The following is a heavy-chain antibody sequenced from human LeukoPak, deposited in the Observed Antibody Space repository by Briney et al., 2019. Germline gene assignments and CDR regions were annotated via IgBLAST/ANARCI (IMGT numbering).Heavy chain of an antibody. CDR2: IKQDGSEK. V-gene: IGHV3-7*05. Sequence: PVGSLRLSCAAPGFTFSSDWMSWVRQAPGKGLEWVAKIKQDGSEKYYVDSVKGRFTISRDNTQNSLYLQMNSLRAEDTAVYYCARYRFSSVNFDNWGQGTLVTVSS. CDR3: ARYRFSSVNFDN. J-gene: IGHJ4*02. D-gene: IGHD6-19*01. CDR1: GFTFSSDW.